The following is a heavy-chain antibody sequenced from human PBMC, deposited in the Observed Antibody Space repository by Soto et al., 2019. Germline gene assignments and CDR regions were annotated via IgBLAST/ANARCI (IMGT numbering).Heavy chain of an antibody. D-gene: IGHD5-12*01. CDR2: IIPMYDTI. CDR3: ARDRRDGYNPFDY. V-gene: IGHV1-69*01. J-gene: IGHJ4*02. CDR1: GGTFGSYA. Sequence: QVQLVQSGAEVKKPESSVKVSCKASGGTFGSYAINWVRQAPGQGLEWMGGIIPMYDTIDYAQKFLGRVTITADESTSTVYMEVRSLRSEDTAVYYCARDRRDGYNPFDYWGQGTLVTVSS.